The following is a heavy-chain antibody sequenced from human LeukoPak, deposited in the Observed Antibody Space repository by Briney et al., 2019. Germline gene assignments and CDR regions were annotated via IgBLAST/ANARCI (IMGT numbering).Heavy chain of an antibody. CDR3: AKDRRDSGYDDC. J-gene: IGHJ4*02. CDR2: TNADGSST. V-gene: IGHV3-74*01. D-gene: IGHD5-12*01. CDR1: GFTFSTYW. Sequence: PGGSLRLSCAALGFTFSTYWMHWVRQAPGKGLVWVSRTNADGSSTSYADSVKGRFTISRDNAKNTLYLQMNSLRAEDTAVYYCAKDRRDSGYDDCWGQGTLVTVSS.